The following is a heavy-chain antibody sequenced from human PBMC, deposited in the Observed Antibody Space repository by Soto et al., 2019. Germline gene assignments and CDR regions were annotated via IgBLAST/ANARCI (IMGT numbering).Heavy chain of an antibody. Sequence: SVKVSCKASGGTFSSYSISWVRQAPGQGLEWMGGIIPIFGTANYAQKFQGRVTITADESTSTAYMELSSLRSEDTAVYYCARGRSIAARAGFDYWGQGTLVTVSS. D-gene: IGHD6-6*01. CDR1: GGTFSSYS. J-gene: IGHJ4*02. CDR3: ARGRSIAARAGFDY. CDR2: IIPIFGTA. V-gene: IGHV1-69*13.